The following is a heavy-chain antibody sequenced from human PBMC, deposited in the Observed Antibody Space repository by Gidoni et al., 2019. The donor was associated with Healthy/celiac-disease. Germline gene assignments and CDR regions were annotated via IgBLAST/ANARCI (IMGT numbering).Heavy chain of an antibody. CDR3: ASRDGYSYYFDH. CDR1: GFPFSSYW. CDR2: INSDGRST. Sequence: EVQLVESGGGLVQPGGSLRLSCAAPGFPFSSYWMSWVRQAPGKGLVWVSRINSDGRSTSYADSVKGRFTISRDNAKNTLYLQMNSLRAEDTAVYYCASRDGYSYYFDHWGQGTLVIVSS. D-gene: IGHD5-12*01. J-gene: IGHJ4*02. V-gene: IGHV3-74*01.